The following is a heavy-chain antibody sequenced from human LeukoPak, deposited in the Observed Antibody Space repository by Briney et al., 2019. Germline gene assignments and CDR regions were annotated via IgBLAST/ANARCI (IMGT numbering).Heavy chain of an antibody. CDR2: INSDGSST. D-gene: IGHD4-17*01. V-gene: IGHV3-74*01. Sequence: GGSLRLSCAASGFTFSSYWMHWVRQAPGKGLVWVSRINSDGSSTSYAGSVKGRFTISRDNAKNTLYLQMNSLRAEDTAVYYCARPSGTTVTTDWGQGILVTVSS. J-gene: IGHJ4*02. CDR3: ARPSGTTVTTD. CDR1: GFTFSSYW.